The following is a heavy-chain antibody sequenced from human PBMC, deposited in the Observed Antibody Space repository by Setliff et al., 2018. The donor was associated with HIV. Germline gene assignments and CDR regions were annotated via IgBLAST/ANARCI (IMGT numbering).Heavy chain of an antibody. V-gene: IGHV4-31*03. CDR3: ARSGCDGRSCYSNSVIVV. CDR2: IYYSGRT. Sequence: SETLSLTCTVSGGSISSGGYYWSWIRQHPGKGLEWIGYIYYSGRTYYNPSLKSRVTISVDTSKNQFSLKLSSVTAPDTGVYYCARSGCDGRSCYSNSVIVVWGQGIPVTVSS. D-gene: IGHD2-15*01. J-gene: IGHJ4*02. CDR1: GGSISSGGYY.